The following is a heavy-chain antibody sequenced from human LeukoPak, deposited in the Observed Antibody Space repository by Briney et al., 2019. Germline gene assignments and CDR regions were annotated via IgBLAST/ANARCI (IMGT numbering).Heavy chain of an antibody. CDR1: GYTFTGYY. V-gene: IGHV1-2*02. CDR3: ARDSGYCSGGSCYDYYYMDV. D-gene: IGHD2-15*01. Sequence: ASVKVSCKASGYTFTGYYMHWVRQAPGQGLEWMEWINPNSGGTNYAQKFQGRVTMTRDTSISTAYMELSRLRSDDTAVYYCARDSGYCSGGSCYDYYYMDVWGKGTTVTVSS. J-gene: IGHJ6*03. CDR2: INPNSGGT.